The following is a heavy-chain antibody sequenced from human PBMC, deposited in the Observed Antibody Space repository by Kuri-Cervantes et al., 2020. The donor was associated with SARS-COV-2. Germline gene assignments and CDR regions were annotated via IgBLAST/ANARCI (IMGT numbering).Heavy chain of an antibody. D-gene: IGHD2/OR15-2a*01. V-gene: IGHV3-23*01. J-gene: IGHJ6*03. CDR3: ARAEYGPHHYYYYMDV. CDR1: GFTFSSYA. CDR2: ISGSGGST. Sequence: LSLTCAASGFTFSSYAMSWVRQAPGKGLEWVSAISGSGGSTYYADSVEGRFTISRDNSKNTLYLQTNSLRAEDTALYHCARAEYGPHHYYYYMDVWGRGTTVTVSS.